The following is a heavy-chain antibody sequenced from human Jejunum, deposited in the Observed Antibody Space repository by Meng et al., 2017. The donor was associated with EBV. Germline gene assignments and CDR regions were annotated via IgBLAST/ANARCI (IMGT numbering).Heavy chain of an antibody. V-gene: IGHV4-30-2*01. CDR3: ARGGPDFGDYVSFDY. D-gene: IGHD4-17*01. CDR2: IYHIVST. Sequence: PLAASVGRVNPSRTLSLSCAVSGDFIIGGAYLWSWIRQPPGKGLEWIWNIYHIVSTYYNPSLKSRVTISVDRSTNQSSLKLTSVTAADTAVYYCARGGPDFGDYVSFDYWGQGTLVTVSS. CDR1: GDFIIGGAYL. J-gene: IGHJ4*02.